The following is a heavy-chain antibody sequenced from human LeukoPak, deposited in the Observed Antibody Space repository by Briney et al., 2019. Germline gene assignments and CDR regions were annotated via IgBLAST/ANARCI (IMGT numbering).Heavy chain of an antibody. Sequence: PSETLSLTCAVYGGSFSGYYWSWIRQPPGKGLEWLGEINHSGSTNYNPSLKSRVTISVDTSKNQFSLKLSSVTAADTAVHYCARGVTTRYYYYYMDVWGKGTTVTVSS. J-gene: IGHJ6*03. CDR3: ARGVTTRYYYYYMDV. CDR2: INHSGST. V-gene: IGHV4-34*01. CDR1: GGSFSGYY. D-gene: IGHD4-17*01.